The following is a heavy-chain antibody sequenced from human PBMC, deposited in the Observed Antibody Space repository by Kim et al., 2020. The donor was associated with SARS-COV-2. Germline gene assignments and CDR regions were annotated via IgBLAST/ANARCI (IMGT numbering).Heavy chain of an antibody. CDR3: AKDLPSITMVRGVIIGGY. Sequence: KGRFTITRDNSKNTLYLQMNSLRAEDTAVYYCAKDLPSITMVRGVIIGGYWGQGTLVTVSS. D-gene: IGHD3-10*01. V-gene: IGHV3-23*01. J-gene: IGHJ4*02.